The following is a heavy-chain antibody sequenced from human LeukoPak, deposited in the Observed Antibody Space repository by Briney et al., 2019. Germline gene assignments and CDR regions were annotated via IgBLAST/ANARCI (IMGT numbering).Heavy chain of an antibody. CDR1: GFSFGDDA. J-gene: IGHJ4*02. Sequence: SGGSLRLSCTASGFSFGDDAWSWFRQAPGTGLEFVSFIRKKGYGETTDYAASVRGRFTISRDDAKSTAYLQMNSLEIEDTALYYCSRGLHDYGDSNYYFDQWGRGTQVTVSS. CDR3: SRGLHDYGDSNYYFDQ. V-gene: IGHV3-49*03. CDR2: IRKKGYGETT. D-gene: IGHD4-17*01.